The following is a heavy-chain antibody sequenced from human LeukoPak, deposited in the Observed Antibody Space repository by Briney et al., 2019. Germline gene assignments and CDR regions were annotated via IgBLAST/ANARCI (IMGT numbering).Heavy chain of an antibody. D-gene: IGHD3-22*01. J-gene: IGHJ4*02. Sequence: SVKVSCKASGGTFISYAISWVRQAPGQGLEWMGGIIPIFATANYAQKFQGRVTITADESTSTAYMELSSLRSEDTAVYYCARGQITTRSHFDYWGQGTLVTVSS. CDR2: IIPIFATA. CDR1: GGTFISYA. V-gene: IGHV1-69*13. CDR3: ARGQITTRSHFDY.